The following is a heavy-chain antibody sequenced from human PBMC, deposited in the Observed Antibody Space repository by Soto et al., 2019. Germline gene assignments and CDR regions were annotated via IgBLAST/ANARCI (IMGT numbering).Heavy chain of an antibody. CDR1: GASIRSGGKS. CDR2: IYHTGST. Sequence: PLSPNCTGSGASIRSGGKSWNWILPPPRKALEWIGYIYHTGSTYYNPSLKSRVSMSASRSKNQFSLKLSSVTAADTAVYYCARDSTWRGYYYQYFQHWGQGTLVTVSS. J-gene: IGHJ1*01. CDR3: ARDSTWRGYYYQYFQH. V-gene: IGHV4-30-2*01. D-gene: IGHD3-22*01.